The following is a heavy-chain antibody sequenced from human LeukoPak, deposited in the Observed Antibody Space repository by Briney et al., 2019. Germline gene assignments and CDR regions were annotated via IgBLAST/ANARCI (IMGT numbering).Heavy chain of an antibody. V-gene: IGHV3-7*01. CDR2: IIQDGSAQ. CDR3: AIDLFSCSSTNCYVY. J-gene: IGHJ4*02. CDR1: GFTFSSSW. Sequence: GGSLRLSCAASGFTFSSSWMSWVRQAPGKGLEWVANIIQDGSAQYYVDSVKGRFPISRDNADNSLYLQMNSLRAEDTAVYYCAIDLFSCSSTNCYVYWGRGTLVTVSS. D-gene: IGHD2-2*01.